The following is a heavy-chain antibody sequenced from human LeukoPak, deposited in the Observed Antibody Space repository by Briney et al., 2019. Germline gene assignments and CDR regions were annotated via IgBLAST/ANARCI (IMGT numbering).Heavy chain of an antibody. D-gene: IGHD6-13*01. CDR1: GYTFTGYY. Sequence: ASVKVSCKASGYTFTGYYLYWVRPAPGQGLEWMGRINPNSGGTNYAQKFQGRVTMTRDTSISTAYMELSSLRSDDTALFYCARRIAAAGHFDYWGQGTLVTVSS. CDR3: ARRIAAAGHFDY. V-gene: IGHV1-2*06. J-gene: IGHJ4*02. CDR2: INPNSGGT.